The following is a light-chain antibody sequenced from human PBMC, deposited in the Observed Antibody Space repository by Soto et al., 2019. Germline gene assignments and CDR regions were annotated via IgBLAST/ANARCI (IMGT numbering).Light chain of an antibody. V-gene: IGLV1-40*01. CDR3: QSSDSSLSGVV. CDR2: GNS. CDR1: SSNIGAGYD. Sequence: QSVLTQPPSVSGAPGQRVTISCTGSSSNIGAGYDVHWYQQLPGTAPKLLIYGNSNRPSGVPDRFSGSKSGTSASLAITGLQAEDEADYDRQSSDSSLSGVVFGGGTKVTVL. J-gene: IGLJ2*01.